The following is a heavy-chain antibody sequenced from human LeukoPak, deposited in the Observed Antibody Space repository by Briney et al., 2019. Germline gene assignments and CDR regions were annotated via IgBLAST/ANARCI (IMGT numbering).Heavy chain of an antibody. D-gene: IGHD2-15*01. Sequence: PGGSLRLSCAASGFTFSGSAMHWVRQASGKGLEWVGRIRSKANSYATAYAASVKGRFTISRGDSKNTAYLQMNSLKTEDTAVYYCTSDSRIGPLQKPVDVWGQGTTVTVSS. CDR2: IRSKANSYAT. CDR3: TSDSRIGPLQKPVDV. CDR1: GFTFSGSA. V-gene: IGHV3-73*01. J-gene: IGHJ6*02.